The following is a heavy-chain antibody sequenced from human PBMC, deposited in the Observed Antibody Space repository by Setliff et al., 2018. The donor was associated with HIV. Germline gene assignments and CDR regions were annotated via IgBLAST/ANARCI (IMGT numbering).Heavy chain of an antibody. D-gene: IGHD2-21*01. J-gene: IGHJ3*02. CDR1: GYTFTGFY. CDR3: ARVLHCGGDCYTDALDI. CDR2: INPNSGDT. Sequence: WASVKVSCKASGYTFTGFYMHWVRQAPGQGLEWMGRINPNSGDTNYAQKFQGRVTMTRDTSISTAYMELSRLRSDDTAVYYCARVLHCGGDCYTDALDIWGQGTMLTVSS. V-gene: IGHV1-2*06.